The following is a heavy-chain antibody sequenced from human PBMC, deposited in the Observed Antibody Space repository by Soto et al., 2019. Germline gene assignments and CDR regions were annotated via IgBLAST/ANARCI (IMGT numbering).Heavy chain of an antibody. V-gene: IGHV3-48*04. CDR2: ISSSSSTI. CDR3: ARDGWAYMGYYYYGMDV. Sequence: GGSLRLSCAASGFTFSSYSMNWVRQAPGKGLEWVSYISSSSSTIYYADSVKGRFTISRDNAKNSLYLQMNSLRAEDTAVYYCARDGWAYMGYYYYGMDVWGQGTTVTVSS. J-gene: IGHJ6*02. D-gene: IGHD1-26*01. CDR1: GFTFSSYS.